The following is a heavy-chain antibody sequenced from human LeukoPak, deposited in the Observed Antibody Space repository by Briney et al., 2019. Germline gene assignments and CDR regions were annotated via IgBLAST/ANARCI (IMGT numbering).Heavy chain of an antibody. D-gene: IGHD2-15*01. CDR2: ISSSSSCI. CDR1: GFTFSSYS. J-gene: IGHJ4*02. CDR3: ARGPYCSGGSCYSLSDY. V-gene: IGHV3-21*01. Sequence: GGSLRLSCAASGFTFSSYSMNWVRQAPGKGLEWVSSISSSSSCIYYADSVKGRFTISRDNAKNSLYLQMNSLRAEDTAVYYCARGPYCSGGSCYSLSDYWGQGTLVTVSS.